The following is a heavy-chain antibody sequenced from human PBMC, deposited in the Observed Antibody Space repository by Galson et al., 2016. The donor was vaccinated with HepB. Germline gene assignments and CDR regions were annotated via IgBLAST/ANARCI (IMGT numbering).Heavy chain of an antibody. CDR3: ARLAALESVPGTRYHCAMDV. J-gene: IGHJ6*02. CDR1: GYSFTNYW. V-gene: IGHV5-10-1*01. Sequence: QSGAEVKKPGESLRISCKGSGYSFTNYWISWVRQMPGKGLEWMGRIDPIDSFIDHSPSFQGHVTISADVASTTAYLQWSSLQASDTAIYYCARLAALESVPGTRYHCAMDVWGQGTTVSVSS. CDR2: IDPIDSFI. D-gene: IGHD6-19*01.